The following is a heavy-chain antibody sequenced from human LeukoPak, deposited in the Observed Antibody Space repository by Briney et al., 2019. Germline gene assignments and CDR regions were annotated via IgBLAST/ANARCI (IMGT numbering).Heavy chain of an antibody. CDR2: IKGKTDGGTT. CDR3: TTDLFALGVLWFGELFGY. D-gene: IGHD3-10*01. J-gene: IGHJ4*02. CDR1: GFTFSNAW. Sequence: GGSLRLSCAASGFTFSNAWMSWVRQAPGKGLEWVGRIKGKTDGGTTDYAAPVKGRFTISRDDSKNTLYLQMNSLKTEDTAVYYCTTDLFALGVLWFGELFGYWGQGTLVTVSS. V-gene: IGHV3-15*01.